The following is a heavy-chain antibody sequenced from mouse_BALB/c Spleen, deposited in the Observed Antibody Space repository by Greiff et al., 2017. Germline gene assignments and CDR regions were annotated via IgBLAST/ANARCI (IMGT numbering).Heavy chain of an antibody. CDR2: IDPENGDT. D-gene: IGHD2-10*02. CDR3: ARMGEYGKHAWFAY. Sequence: EVQLQQSGAELVRSGASVKLSCTASGFNIKDYYMHWVKQRPEQGLEWIGWIDPENGDTEYAPKFQGKATMTADTSSNTAYLQLSSLTSEDTAVYYCARMGEYGKHAWFAYWGQGTLVTVSA. V-gene: IGHV14-4*02. J-gene: IGHJ3*01. CDR1: GFNIKDYY.